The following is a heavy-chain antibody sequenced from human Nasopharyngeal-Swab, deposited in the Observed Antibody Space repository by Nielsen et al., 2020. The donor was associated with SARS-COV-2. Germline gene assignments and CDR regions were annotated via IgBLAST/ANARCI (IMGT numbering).Heavy chain of an antibody. CDR2: ISAYNGNT. Sequence: ASVKVSCKASGYTFTSYGISWVRQAPGQGLEWMGWISAYNGNTNYAQKLQGRVTMTTDTSTSTAYVELRSLRSDDTAVYYCARAICSSTSCYHYYMDVWGKGTTVTVSS. V-gene: IGHV1-18*01. J-gene: IGHJ6*03. CDR1: GYTFTSYG. D-gene: IGHD2-2*01. CDR3: ARAICSSTSCYHYYMDV.